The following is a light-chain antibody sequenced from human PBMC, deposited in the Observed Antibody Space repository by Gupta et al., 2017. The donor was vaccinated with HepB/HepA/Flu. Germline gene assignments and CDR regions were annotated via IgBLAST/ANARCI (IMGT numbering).Light chain of an antibody. CDR1: QSILYSSNNKNY. J-gene: IGKJ2*01. Sequence: DIVMTQSPDSLAGSLGERATINCKSSQSILYSSNNKNYLVWYQQKPGQPPKLLIYWASTRESGVPDRFSGSGSGADFSLTISSLQAEDVAVYYCQQYYSTPYTFGQGTKLEIK. V-gene: IGKV4-1*01. CDR3: QQYYSTPYT. CDR2: WAS.